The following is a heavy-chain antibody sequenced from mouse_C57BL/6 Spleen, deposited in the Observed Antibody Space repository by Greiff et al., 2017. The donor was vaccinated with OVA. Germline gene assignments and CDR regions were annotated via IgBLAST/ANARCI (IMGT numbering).Heavy chain of an antibody. V-gene: IGHV1-69*01. Sequence: QVQLQQPGAELVMPGASVKLSCKASGYTFTSYWMHWVKQRPGQGLEWIGEIDPSDSYTNYNQKFKGKSTLTVDKSSSTAYMQLSSLTSEDSAVYCCVRGTAWFAYWGKGTLVTVSA. D-gene: IGHD3-3*01. J-gene: IGHJ3*01. CDR2: IDPSDSYT. CDR3: VRGTAWFAY. CDR1: GYTFTSYW.